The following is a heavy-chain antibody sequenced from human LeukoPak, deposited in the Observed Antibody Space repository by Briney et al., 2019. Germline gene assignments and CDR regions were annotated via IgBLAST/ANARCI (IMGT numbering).Heavy chain of an antibody. CDR1: GFTFSSYW. V-gene: IGHV3-74*01. D-gene: IGHD5-24*01. Sequence: GGSLRLSCAASGFTFSSYWMHWVRHAPGKRLVWVSRINSDGSSTSYADSVKGRFTISRDNAKNTLYLQMNSLRAEDTAVYYCARSRDGYNFFDYWGQGTLVTVSS. J-gene: IGHJ4*02. CDR3: ARSRDGYNFFDY. CDR2: INSDGSST.